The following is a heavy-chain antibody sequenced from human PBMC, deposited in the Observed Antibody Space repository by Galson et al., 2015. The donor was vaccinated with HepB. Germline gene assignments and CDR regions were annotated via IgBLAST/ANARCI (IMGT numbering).Heavy chain of an antibody. CDR2: IAYDGSNK. CDR1: QFTFYNYG. Sequence: SLRLSCAASQFTFYNYGMHWVRQAPGKGLEWVAFIAYDGSNKNYADSVKGRFTVSRDNSKNTLYLQMNSLRADDTAVYYCAKDPETHFYDPSRSTGYWGQGTLVTVSS. V-gene: IGHV3-30*02. J-gene: IGHJ4*02. CDR3: AKDPETHFYDPSRSTGY. D-gene: IGHD3-22*01.